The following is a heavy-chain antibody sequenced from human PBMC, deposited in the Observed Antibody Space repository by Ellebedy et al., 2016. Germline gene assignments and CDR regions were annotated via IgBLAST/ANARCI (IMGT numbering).Heavy chain of an antibody. J-gene: IGHJ5*02. CDR1: GYTFTSYG. D-gene: IGHD3-10*01. CDR3: ARIGWYYYGSGAFNWFDP. V-gene: IGHV1-18*01. Sequence: ASVKVSCKASGYTFTSYGISWVRQAPGQGLEWMGWISAYNGNTNYAQKLQGRVTMTTDTSTSTAYMELRSLISDDTAVYYCARIGWYYYGSGAFNWFDPWGQGTLVTVSS. CDR2: ISAYNGNT.